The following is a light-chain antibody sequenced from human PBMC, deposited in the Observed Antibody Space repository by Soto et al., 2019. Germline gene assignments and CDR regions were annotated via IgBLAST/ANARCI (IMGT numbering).Light chain of an antibody. CDR1: QSISSF. CDR3: QQSASSPPT. V-gene: IGKV1-39*01. CDR2: AAS. Sequence: DLQMTQSPSSLSASVGDRVTITCRASQSISSFLNWYQRKPGKAPELLIYAASSLQSGVPSRFSGSGSGTDFTLTISSLQPEDFATYYCQQSASSPPTFGGGTKVEIK. J-gene: IGKJ4*01.